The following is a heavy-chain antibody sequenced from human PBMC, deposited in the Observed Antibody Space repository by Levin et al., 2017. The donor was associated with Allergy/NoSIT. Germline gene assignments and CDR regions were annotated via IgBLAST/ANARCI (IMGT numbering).Heavy chain of an antibody. CDR2: IKRKIDGETT. CDR3: ITSTVTNSAFDI. Sequence: PGESLKISCAGSGFSFGNAWMSWVRQAPGKGLEWVGRIKRKIDGETTEYAAPVKGRFSISRDDSKKMMYLQMNSLKAEDTALYYCITSTVTNSAFDIWGQGTMVTASP. D-gene: IGHD4-17*01. J-gene: IGHJ3*02. V-gene: IGHV3-15*01. CDR1: GFSFGNAW.